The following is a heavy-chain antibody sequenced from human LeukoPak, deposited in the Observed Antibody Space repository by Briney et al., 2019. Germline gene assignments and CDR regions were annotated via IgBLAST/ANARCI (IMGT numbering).Heavy chain of an antibody. D-gene: IGHD5-12*01. CDR1: GFTFSSYV. J-gene: IGHJ4*02. CDR3: AKDPGFDIVASYFDY. V-gene: IGHV3-30*18. CDR2: ISSDESNK. Sequence: GGSLRLSCAASGFTFSSYVMHWVRQAPGKGLEWVALISSDESNKYYADSVKGRFTISRDNSKNTLYLQMNSLRAEDTAVYYCAKDPGFDIVASYFDYWGQGTLVTVSS.